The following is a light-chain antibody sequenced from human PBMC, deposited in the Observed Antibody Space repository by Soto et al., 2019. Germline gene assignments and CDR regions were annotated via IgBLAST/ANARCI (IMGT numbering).Light chain of an antibody. Sequence: DIQMTQSPSSLSASVGDRVTITCRASQGISNYLAWYQQKPGKVPKLLIYAASTLQSGVPSRFSGSGSGTDFNLTISSLQPEDVATYYYQKYNSALLFYFGPGTKVDIK. CDR3: QKYNSALLFY. CDR1: QGISNY. V-gene: IGKV1-27*01. J-gene: IGKJ3*01. CDR2: AAS.